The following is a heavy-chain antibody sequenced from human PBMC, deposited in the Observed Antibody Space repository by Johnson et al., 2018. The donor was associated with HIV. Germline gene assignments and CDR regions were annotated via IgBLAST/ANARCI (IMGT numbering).Heavy chain of an antibody. Sequence: QVQLVESGGGVVQPGRSLRLSCAASGFTFSSYGMHWVRQAPGTGLEWVSAIYSGGTTYYADSVKGRFTISRDNSKSTLYLQMNSLRAEDTAVYYCARWVMVRGREGFDVWGQGTMVTVSS. V-gene: IGHV3-NL1*01. CDR3: ARWVMVRGREGFDV. J-gene: IGHJ3*01. CDR2: IYSGGTT. D-gene: IGHD3-10*01. CDR1: GFTFSSYG.